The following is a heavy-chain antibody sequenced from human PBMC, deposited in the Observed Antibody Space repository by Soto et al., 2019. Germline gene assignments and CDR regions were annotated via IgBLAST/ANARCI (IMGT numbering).Heavy chain of an antibody. Sequence: AGGSLRLSCAASGFTFSTYWMDWVRQTPGKGLEWVANINQDGSEKNYVDSVKGRFTISRDNAQNTLYLQMNSLTAEDSALYYCSRSLDSCGQGTPVTVYS. J-gene: IGHJ4*02. CDR2: INQDGSEK. CDR1: GFTFSTYW. CDR3: SRSLDS. V-gene: IGHV3-7*01.